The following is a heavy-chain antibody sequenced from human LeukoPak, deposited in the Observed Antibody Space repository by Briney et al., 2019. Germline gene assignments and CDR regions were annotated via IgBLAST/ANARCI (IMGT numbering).Heavy chain of an antibody. Sequence: PGGSLRLSCAASGFTFSSYAMSWVRQAPGKGLEWVSAISGSGGSTYYADSVKGRFTISRDNSKNTLYLQMNSLRAEDTAVYYCARVVRVVAATSFNWFDPWGQGTLVTVSS. CDR1: GFTFSSYA. J-gene: IGHJ5*02. V-gene: IGHV3-23*01. CDR3: ARVVRVVAATSFNWFDP. CDR2: ISGSGGST. D-gene: IGHD2-15*01.